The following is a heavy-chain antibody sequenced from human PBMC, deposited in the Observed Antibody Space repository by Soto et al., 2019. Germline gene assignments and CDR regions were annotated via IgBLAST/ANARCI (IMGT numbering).Heavy chain of an antibody. J-gene: IGHJ5*02. CDR3: AREFLEWLPPPGGWFDP. CDR2: ISYDGSNK. CDR1: GFTFSSYA. D-gene: IGHD3-3*01. Sequence: GGSLRLSCAASGFTFSSYAMHWVRQAPGKGLEWVAVISYDGSNKYYADSVKGRFTISRDNSKNTLYLQMNSLRAEDTAVYYCAREFLEWLPPPGGWFDPCGQGTLVTVS. V-gene: IGHV3-30-3*01.